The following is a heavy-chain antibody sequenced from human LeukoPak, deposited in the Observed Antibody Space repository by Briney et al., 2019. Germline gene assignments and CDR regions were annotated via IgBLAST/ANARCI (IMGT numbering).Heavy chain of an antibody. CDR2: ISYDGSNK. J-gene: IGHJ4*02. CDR3: ARAGYSSSWCFDY. CDR1: GFTFSSYA. Sequence: SGGSLRLSCAASGFTFSSYAMHWVRQAPGKGLEWVAVISYDGSNKYYADSVKGRFTISRDNSKNTLYLQMNSLRAEDTAVYYCARAGYSSSWCFDYWGQGTLVTVSS. V-gene: IGHV3-30*04. D-gene: IGHD6-13*01.